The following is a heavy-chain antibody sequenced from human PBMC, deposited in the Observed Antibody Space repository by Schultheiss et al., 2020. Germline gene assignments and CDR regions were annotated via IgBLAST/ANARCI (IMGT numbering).Heavy chain of an antibody. D-gene: IGHD1-14*01. CDR2: IYYSGST. CDR1: GGSISSGGYY. CDR3: ARARVPASDAFDI. J-gene: IGHJ3*02. V-gene: IGHV4-31*03. Sequence: LRLSCTVSGGSISSGGYYWSWIRQHPGKGLEWIGYIYYSGSTYYNPSLKSRVTISVDTSKNQFSLKLSSVTAADTAVYYCARARVPASDAFDIWGQGTMVTVSS.